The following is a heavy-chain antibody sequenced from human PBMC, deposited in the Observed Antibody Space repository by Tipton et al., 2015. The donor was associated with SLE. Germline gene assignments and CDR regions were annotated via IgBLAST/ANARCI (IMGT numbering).Heavy chain of an antibody. CDR2: INHSGST. V-gene: IGHV4-34*01. D-gene: IGHD3-10*01. Sequence: TLSLTCAVYGGSFSGYYWSWIRQTPGKGLEWIGEINHSGSTNYNPSLKSRVTISVDTSKNQFSLKLRSVTAADTAVYYCARVLMGFGEPRAPTRGYYYYMDVWGKGTTVTVSS. J-gene: IGHJ6*03. CDR1: GGSFSGYY. CDR3: ARVLMGFGEPRAPTRGYYYYMDV.